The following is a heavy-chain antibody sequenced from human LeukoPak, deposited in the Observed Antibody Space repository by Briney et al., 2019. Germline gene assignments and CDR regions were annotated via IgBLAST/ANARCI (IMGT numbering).Heavy chain of an antibody. CDR1: GFTFSSYG. CDR3: AKGGPYSHYYDSSGYPED. J-gene: IGHJ4*02. D-gene: IGHD3-22*01. Sequence: GGSLRLSCAASGFTFSSYGMHWVRQAPGKGLEWVAFIRYDGSNKYYADSVKGRFTISRDNSKNTLYLQMNSLRAEDTAVYYCAKGGPYSHYYDSSGYPEDWGQGTLVTVSS. V-gene: IGHV3-30*02. CDR2: IRYDGSNK.